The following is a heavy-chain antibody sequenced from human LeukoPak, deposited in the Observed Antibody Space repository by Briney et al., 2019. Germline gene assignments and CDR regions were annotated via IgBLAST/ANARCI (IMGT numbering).Heavy chain of an antibody. CDR2: ISSSSRYI. CDR1: GFTFSSYS. J-gene: IGHJ4*02. Sequence: GGSLRLSCAASGFTFSSYSMNWVRQAPGKGLEWVSSISSSSRYIYYPDSLKGRFTISRDNAKNSLYLQMNSLRAEDTAVYYCAREGDSSGYYYLLWGQGTLVTVSS. D-gene: IGHD3-22*01. CDR3: AREGDSSGYYYLL. V-gene: IGHV3-21*01.